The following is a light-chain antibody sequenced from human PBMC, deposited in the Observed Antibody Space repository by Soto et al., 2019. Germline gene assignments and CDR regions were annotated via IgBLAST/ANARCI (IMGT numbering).Light chain of an antibody. CDR3: LQGTHWLPT. CDR2: RAS. V-gene: IGKV2-30*01. CDR1: QSLEYSDGNAY. J-gene: IGKJ4*02. Sequence: EVVMTQSPLSLPVTLGQPASISCRSSQSLEYSDGNAYLNWFHQRPGQSPRRLIYRASNRDSGVADRSSGSWSGTDFTLKISRVEAEDVGVYYCLQGTHWLPTFGGGTKVEIK.